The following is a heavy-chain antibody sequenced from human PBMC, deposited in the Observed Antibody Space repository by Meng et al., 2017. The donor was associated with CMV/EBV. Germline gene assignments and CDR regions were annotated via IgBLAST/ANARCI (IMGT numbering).Heavy chain of an antibody. CDR2: ISSSSSYI. CDR3: ARRRGRHSGGGSYYFDY. D-gene: IGHD4-23*01. V-gene: IGHV3-21*01. Sequence: GESLKISFAASGFTFSSYSMNWVRQAPGKGLEWVSSISSSSSYIYYADSVKGRFTISRDNAKNSLYLQMNSLRAEDTAVYYCARRRGRHSGGGSYYFDYWGQGTLVTVSS. CDR1: GFTFSSYS. J-gene: IGHJ4*02.